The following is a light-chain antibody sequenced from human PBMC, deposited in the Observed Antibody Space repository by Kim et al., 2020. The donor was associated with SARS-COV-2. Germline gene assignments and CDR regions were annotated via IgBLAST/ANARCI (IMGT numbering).Light chain of an antibody. CDR1: DIGSKS. CDR3: QVWESSSDHRV. Sequence: GKTAMMTCGGNDIGSKSVPWYQQKPGQAPVLVIYYDSDRTSGIPERFSGSNSGNTATLTISRVEAGDEAEYYCQVWESSSDHRVFGGGTQLTVL. CDR2: YDS. V-gene: IGLV3-21*01. J-gene: IGLJ3*02.